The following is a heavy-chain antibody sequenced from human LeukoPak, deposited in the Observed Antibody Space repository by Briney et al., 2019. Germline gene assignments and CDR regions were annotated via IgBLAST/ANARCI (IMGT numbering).Heavy chain of an antibody. CDR1: GFAFSGYG. V-gene: IGHV3-30*02. J-gene: IGHJ6*03. Sequence: GGSLRLSCAASGFAFSGYGIHWARQAPGKGLEWVTFIRYDGNTKYYADSVKGRFTISRDNSKNTLYLQMNSLRAEDTAVYYCARDVTTVTSSYYYYMDVWGKGTTVTVSS. CDR3: ARDVTTVTSSYYYYMDV. D-gene: IGHD4-11*01. CDR2: IRYDGNTK.